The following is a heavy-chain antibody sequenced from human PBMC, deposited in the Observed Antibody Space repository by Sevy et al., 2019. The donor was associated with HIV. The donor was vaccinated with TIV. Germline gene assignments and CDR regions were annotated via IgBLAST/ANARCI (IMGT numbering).Heavy chain of an antibody. Sequence: GGSLRLSCAASGFILSDYYMTWVRQAPGKGLEWVSYISGNDDTIYYADSVKGRFTISRDNTKNSLYLQMNSLRAEDTAVDYCARDHVKDGDLGDYYYYAMDVWGQGTTVTVSS. V-gene: IGHV3-11*01. CDR1: GFILSDYY. CDR2: ISGNDDTI. CDR3: ARDHVKDGDLGDYYYYAMDV. D-gene: IGHD4-17*01. J-gene: IGHJ6*02.